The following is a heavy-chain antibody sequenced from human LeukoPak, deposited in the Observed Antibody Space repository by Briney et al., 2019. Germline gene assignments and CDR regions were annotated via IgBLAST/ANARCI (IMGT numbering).Heavy chain of an antibody. Sequence: PGGPLRLSCAASGFTVSSNHMSWVRQAPGKGLEWVSVIYSGGSTDYAASVKGRFTISRDNSKNTQYLQMNSLRAEDTAVYHCARGPAGYNWGQGTLVTVSS. V-gene: IGHV3-53*01. J-gene: IGHJ4*02. D-gene: IGHD1-1*01. CDR1: GFTVSSNH. CDR3: ARGPAGYN. CDR2: IYSGGST.